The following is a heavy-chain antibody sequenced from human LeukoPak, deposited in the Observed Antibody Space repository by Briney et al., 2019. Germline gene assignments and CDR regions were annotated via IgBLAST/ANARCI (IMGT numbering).Heavy chain of an antibody. CDR2: ISSSGSYI. D-gene: IGHD4-17*01. Sequence: GGSLRLSCAASGFTFSSYSMNWVRQAPGKGLEWVSSISSSGSYIYSANSVKGRFTISRDNAKNSLYLQMNSLRAEDTAVYYCARALQSYDYGPIDFWGHGTLVTVSS. CDR1: GFTFSSYS. CDR3: ARALQSYDYGPIDF. V-gene: IGHV3-21*06. J-gene: IGHJ4*01.